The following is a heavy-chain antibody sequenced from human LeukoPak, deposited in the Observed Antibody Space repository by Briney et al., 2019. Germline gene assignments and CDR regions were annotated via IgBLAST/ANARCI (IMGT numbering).Heavy chain of an antibody. CDR2: ISYDGSNK. CDR1: GFTFSSYG. J-gene: IGHJ4*02. D-gene: IGHD6-25*01. V-gene: IGHV3-30*03. Sequence: GGSLRLSCAASGFTFSSYGMHWVRQAPGKGLEWVAVISYDGSNKYYADSVKGRFTISRDNSKNTLYLQMNSLRAEDTAVYYCARVSSAEGFDYWGQGTLVTVSS. CDR3: ARVSSAEGFDY.